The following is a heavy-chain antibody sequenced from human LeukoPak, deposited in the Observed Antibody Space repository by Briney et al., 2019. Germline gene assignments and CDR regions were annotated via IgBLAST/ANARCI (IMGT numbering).Heavy chain of an antibody. CDR2: IYYSGST. D-gene: IGHD3-9*01. CDR3: ARRLLTGYYTNAFDI. V-gene: IGHV4-59*08. Sequence: SETLSLTCTVSGGSTSVYYWSWIRQPPGKGLEWIGHIYYSGSTNYNPSLKSRVTISLDTSKNQFSLKLSSVTAADTAVYYCARRLLTGYYTNAFDIWGQGTMVTVSS. J-gene: IGHJ3*02. CDR1: GGSTSVYY.